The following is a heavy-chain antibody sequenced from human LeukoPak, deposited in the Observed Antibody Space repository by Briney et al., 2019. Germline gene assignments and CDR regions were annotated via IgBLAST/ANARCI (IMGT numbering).Heavy chain of an antibody. J-gene: IGHJ2*01. CDR2: IWYDGSNK. D-gene: IGHD3-3*01. V-gene: IGHV3-33*06. Sequence: GRSLRLSCAASGFTFSSYGMHWVRQAPGKGLEWVAVIWYDGSNKYYADSVKGRFTISRDNSKNTLYLQVNSLRAEDTAVYYCAKEALSEYFDLWGRGTLLTVSS. CDR3: AKEALSEYFDL. CDR1: GFTFSSYG.